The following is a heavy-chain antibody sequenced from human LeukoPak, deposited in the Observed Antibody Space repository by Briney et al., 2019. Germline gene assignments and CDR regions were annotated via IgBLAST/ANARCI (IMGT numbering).Heavy chain of an antibody. CDR3: AKRTLYDILTGYYYGMDV. CDR2: ISGSGGST. Sequence: GGSLRLSCAASGFSFGMNWVRQAPGKGLEWVSAISGSGGSTYYADSVKGRFTISRDNSKNTLYLQMNSLRAEDTAVYYCAKRTLYDILTGYYYGMDVWGQGTTVTVSS. J-gene: IGHJ6*02. V-gene: IGHV3-23*01. D-gene: IGHD3-9*01. CDR1: GFSFG.